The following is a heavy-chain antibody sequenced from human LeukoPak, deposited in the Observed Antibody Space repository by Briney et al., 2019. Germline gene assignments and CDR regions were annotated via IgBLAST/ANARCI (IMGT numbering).Heavy chain of an antibody. V-gene: IGHV1-8*01. CDR1: GYTFTSYD. CDR3: ARGSLVPYYGSGNVNWFDP. D-gene: IGHD3-10*01. Sequence: GASVKVSCKASGYTFTSYDINWVRQATGRGLEWMGWMNPNSGNTGYAQKFQGRVTMTRNTSISTAYMELSSLRSEDTAVYYCARGSLVPYYGSGNVNWFDPWGQGTLVTVSS. CDR2: MNPNSGNT. J-gene: IGHJ5*02.